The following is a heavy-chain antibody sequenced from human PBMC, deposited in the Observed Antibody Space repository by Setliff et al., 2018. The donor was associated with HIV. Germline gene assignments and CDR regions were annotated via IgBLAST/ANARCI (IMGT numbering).Heavy chain of an antibody. CDR1: GDSISNHY. CDR3: ARPRLTMVMVRNYFDY. CDR2: IYTTGST. V-gene: IGHV4-4*09. D-gene: IGHD3-10*01. J-gene: IGHJ4*02. Sequence: PSETLSLTCTVSGDSISNHYWSWVRQPPGKGLEWSGYIYTTGSTNYNPSPKSRVTMSVDTSKNQFSLRLNSVTAADTAVYFCARPRLTMVMVRNYFDYWGQGTMVTVSS.